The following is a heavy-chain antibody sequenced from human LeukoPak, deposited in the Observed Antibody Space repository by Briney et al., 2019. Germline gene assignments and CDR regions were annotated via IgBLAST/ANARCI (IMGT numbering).Heavy chain of an antibody. V-gene: IGHV4-34*01. J-gene: IGHJ4*02. CDR1: GGSFSGYY. Sequence: SETLSLTCAVYGGSFSGYYWSRIRQPPGKGLEWIGEINHSGSTNYNPSLKSRVTISVDTSKNQFSLKLSSVTAADTAVYYCARERNVLLWFGELLGYFDYWGQGTLVTVSS. D-gene: IGHD3-10*01. CDR3: ARERNVLLWFGELLGYFDY. CDR2: INHSGST.